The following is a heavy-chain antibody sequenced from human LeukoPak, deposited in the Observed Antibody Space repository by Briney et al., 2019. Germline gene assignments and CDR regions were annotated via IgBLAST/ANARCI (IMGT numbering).Heavy chain of an antibody. CDR2: ISGSGGST. CDR3: ARLLRDMDYYYYYGMDV. Sequence: GGSLTLSCAASGFTFSSYAMSWVRQAPGKGLEWVSAISGSGGSTYYADSVKGRFTISRDNSKNTLYLQMNSLRAEDTAVYYCARLLRDMDYYYYYGMDVWGQGTTVTVSS. J-gene: IGHJ6*02. D-gene: IGHD1-26*01. CDR1: GFTFSSYA. V-gene: IGHV3-23*01.